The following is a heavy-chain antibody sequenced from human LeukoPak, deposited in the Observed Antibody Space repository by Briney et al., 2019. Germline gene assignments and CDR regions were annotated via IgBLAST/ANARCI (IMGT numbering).Heavy chain of an antibody. CDR3: ARGGYSIEYYYYYMDV. J-gene: IGHJ6*03. Sequence: GAPVTVSFKSSVYTFTFYYMHWVRQAPGQGREWMGWINPNSGGTNYAQKFQGRVTMTRDTSISTAYMELSRLRSDDTAVYYCARGGYSIEYYYYYMDVWGKGTTVTVSS. CDR2: INPNSGGT. V-gene: IGHV1-2*02. D-gene: IGHD5-18*01. CDR1: VYTFTFYY.